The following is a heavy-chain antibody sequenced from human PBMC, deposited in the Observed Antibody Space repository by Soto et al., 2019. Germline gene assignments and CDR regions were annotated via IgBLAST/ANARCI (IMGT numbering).Heavy chain of an antibody. Sequence: GGSLRLSCAASGFTFSNAWMNWVRQAPGKGLEWVGRIKSKTDGGTTDYAAPVKGRFTISRDDSKNMLYLQMNSLKTEDTAVYYCTTKEGDVQFLAYYGMDVWGQGTTVTVSS. CDR3: TTKEGDVQFLAYYGMDV. J-gene: IGHJ6*02. CDR1: GFTFSNAW. CDR2: IKSKTDGGTT. D-gene: IGHD3-3*01. V-gene: IGHV3-15*07.